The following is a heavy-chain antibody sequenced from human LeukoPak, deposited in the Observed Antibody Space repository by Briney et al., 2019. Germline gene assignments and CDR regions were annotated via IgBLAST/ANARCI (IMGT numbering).Heavy chain of an antibody. Sequence: GGSLRLSCAASGFTVGSNYMSWVRQAPGKGLEWVSVIYSGGSTYYADSVKGRFTISRDNSKNTLYLQMNSLRAEDTAVYYCARDRFSRGSYYFDYWGQGTLVTVSS. J-gene: IGHJ4*02. CDR1: GFTVGSNY. D-gene: IGHD1-26*01. CDR3: ARDRFSRGSYYFDY. CDR2: IYSGGST. V-gene: IGHV3-53*01.